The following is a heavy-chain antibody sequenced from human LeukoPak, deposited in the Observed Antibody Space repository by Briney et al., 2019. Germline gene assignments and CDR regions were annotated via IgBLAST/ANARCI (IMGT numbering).Heavy chain of an antibody. V-gene: IGHV3-15*01. CDR3: TTASTKITMVRDDY. CDR2: IKSKTDGGTT. CDR1: GFTFSSYA. Sequence: GGSLRLSCAASGFTFSSYAIHWVRQAPGKGLEWVGRIKSKTDGGTTDYAAPVKGRFTISRDDSKNTLYLQMNSLKTEDTAVYYCTTASTKITMVRDDYWGQGTLVTVSS. D-gene: IGHD3-10*01. J-gene: IGHJ4*02.